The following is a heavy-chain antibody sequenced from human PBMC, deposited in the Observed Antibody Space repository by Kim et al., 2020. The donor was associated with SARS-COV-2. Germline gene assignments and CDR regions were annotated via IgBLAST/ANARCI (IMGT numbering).Heavy chain of an antibody. CDR3: ARGHSTMVRGVIIIWFDP. Sequence: SETLSLTCAVYGGSFSGYYWSWIRQPPGKGLEWIGEINHSGSTNYNPSLKSRVTISVDTSKNQFSLKLSSVTAADTAVYYCARGHSTMVRGVIIIWFDPWGQGTLVTVSS. D-gene: IGHD3-10*01. J-gene: IGHJ5*02. V-gene: IGHV4-34*01. CDR1: GGSFSGYY. CDR2: INHSGST.